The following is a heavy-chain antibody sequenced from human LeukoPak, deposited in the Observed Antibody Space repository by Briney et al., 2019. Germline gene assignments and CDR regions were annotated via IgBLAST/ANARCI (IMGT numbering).Heavy chain of an antibody. CDR1: GFTFSSYA. V-gene: IGHV3-7*01. Sequence: PGGSLRLSCAASGFTFSSYAMSWVRQAPGKGLEWVANIKQDGSEKYYVDSVKGRFTISRDNAKNSLDLQMNSLRAENTAMYYCAREAIYEMATIIGRYYFDYWGQGTLVTVSS. J-gene: IGHJ4*02. CDR2: IKQDGSEK. D-gene: IGHD5-24*01. CDR3: AREAIYEMATIIGRYYFDY.